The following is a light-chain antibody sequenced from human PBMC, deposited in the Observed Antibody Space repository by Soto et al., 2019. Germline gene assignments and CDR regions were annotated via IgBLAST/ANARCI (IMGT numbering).Light chain of an antibody. V-gene: IGLV3-21*02. CDR1: KIGSKN. CDR2: DDD. CDR3: QVWDNSADHQGV. J-gene: IGLJ1*01. Sequence: SYELAQPASVSVAPGQTARITCGGNKIGSKNMNWYQQKSGQAPVLVVYDDDDRPAGIPDRFSGSSSGDTATLTISRVEAGDEADYYCQVWDNSADHQGVFGSGTKV.